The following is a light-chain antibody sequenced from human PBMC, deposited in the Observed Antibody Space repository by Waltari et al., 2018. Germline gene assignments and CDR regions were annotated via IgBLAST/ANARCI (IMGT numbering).Light chain of an antibody. J-gene: IGLJ2*01. CDR2: SVT. Sequence: QSALTQPRSVSGSPGQSVTISCTGTSGDVGGYYYVPWYQQYPGKAPKLLIYSVTRRPSGVPDRFSGSRSDNTASLTISGLQPEDEADYYCSSYAGSDTYILFGGGTKLTVL. CDR3: SSYAGSDTYIL. CDR1: SGDVGGYYY. V-gene: IGLV2-11*01.